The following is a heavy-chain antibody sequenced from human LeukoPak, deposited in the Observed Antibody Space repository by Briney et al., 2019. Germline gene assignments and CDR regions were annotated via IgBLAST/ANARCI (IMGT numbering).Heavy chain of an antibody. CDR2: IDTDGSNT. CDR3: ARDQSTVGPTTADY. J-gene: IGHJ4*02. V-gene: IGHV3-74*01. D-gene: IGHD1-26*01. CDR1: GFTFSTYW. Sequence: GGSLRLSCAASGFTFSTYWMHWVRQAPGKGLVWVSRIDTDGSNTIYADSVKGRFTISRDNAKNTLYLQMNSLRAEDTAIYYRARDQSTVGPTTADYWGQGTLVTVSS.